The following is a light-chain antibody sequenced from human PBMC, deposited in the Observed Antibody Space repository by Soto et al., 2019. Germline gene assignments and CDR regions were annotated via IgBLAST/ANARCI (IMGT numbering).Light chain of an antibody. CDR2: KAS. V-gene: IGKV1-5*03. Sequence: DIQMTQSPSTLSASVGERVTITCRASQNIYTWLAWYQQKPGKAPNLLIYKASSLKSGVPSRFSGSGSRTEFSLTISSLQPDDFATYHCQQYNSYPWTFGQGTKVEIK. CDR3: QQYNSYPWT. J-gene: IGKJ1*01. CDR1: QNIYTW.